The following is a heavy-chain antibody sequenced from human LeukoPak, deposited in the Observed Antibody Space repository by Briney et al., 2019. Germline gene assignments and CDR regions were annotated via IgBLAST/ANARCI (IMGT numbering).Heavy chain of an antibody. V-gene: IGHV3-48*04. J-gene: IGHJ4*02. CDR1: GFTFSSYS. CDR2: ISGSSSNT. Sequence: SAGSLRLSCAASGFTFSSYSMNWVRQAPGKGLEWLSYISGSSSNTNYADSVQGRFTISRDNAKNSLYLQMNSLRAEDTAVYYCASPSLAEDYWGQGTLVTVSS. CDR3: ASPSLAEDY.